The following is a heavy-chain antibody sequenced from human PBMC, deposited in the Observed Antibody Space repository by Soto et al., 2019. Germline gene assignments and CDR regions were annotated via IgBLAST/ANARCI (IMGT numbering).Heavy chain of an antibody. CDR2: IDYNGAT. Sequence: PSETLSLTCSVSGGSIISNIYYWGWIRQPPGKGLEWIGSIDYNGATYYNSSLNSRVTISVDTSKNQFSLKLSSVTAADTAVYYCARHPWAFRDYRNDMDVWGQGTTVT. J-gene: IGHJ6*02. CDR3: ARHPWAFRDYRNDMDV. D-gene: IGHD4-17*01. V-gene: IGHV4-39*01. CDR1: GGSIISNIYY.